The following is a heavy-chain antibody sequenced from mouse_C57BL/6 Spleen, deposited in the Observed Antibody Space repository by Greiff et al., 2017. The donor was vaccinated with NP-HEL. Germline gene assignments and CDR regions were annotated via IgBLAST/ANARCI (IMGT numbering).Heavy chain of an antibody. CDR1: GYTFTSYW. V-gene: IGHV1-69*01. CDR2: IDPSDSYT. D-gene: IGHD1-1*01. Sequence: QVQLQQPGAELVMPGASVKLSCKASGYTFTSYWMHWVKQRPGQGLEWIGEIDPSDSYTNYNQKVKGKSTLTVDKSSSTAYMQLSSLSSEDSAVYYCAREEYYYGSRGAMDYWGQGTSVTVSS. CDR3: AREEYYYGSRGAMDY. J-gene: IGHJ4*01.